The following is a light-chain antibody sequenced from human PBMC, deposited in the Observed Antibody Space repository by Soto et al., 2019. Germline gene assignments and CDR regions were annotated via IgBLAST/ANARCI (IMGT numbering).Light chain of an antibody. Sequence: ERVMTQSPATLSVSPGERVTLSCRASQSVSNNLAWYQQKPGQAPRLLISGASTLATGVPPRFSGSGSVKEFTLSIIRLQYEDFAVYYWLQYNNWWSFGQGTRVEVK. CDR2: GAS. CDR1: QSVSNN. V-gene: IGKV3D-15*01. J-gene: IGKJ1*01. CDR3: LQYNNWWS.